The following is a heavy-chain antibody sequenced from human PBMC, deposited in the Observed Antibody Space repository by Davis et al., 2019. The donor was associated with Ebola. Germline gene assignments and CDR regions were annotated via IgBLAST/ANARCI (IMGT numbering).Heavy chain of an antibody. CDR3: ARELGDWNFVDY. CDR1: GFTFSSYA. J-gene: IGHJ4*02. CDR2: ISYDGSNK. D-gene: IGHD1-7*01. Sequence: GESLKISCAASGFTFSSYAMHWVRQAPGKGLEWVAVISYDGSNKYYADSVKGRFTISRDNSKNTLYLQMNSLRAEDTAVYYCARELGDWNFVDYWGQGTLVTVSS. V-gene: IGHV3-30-3*01.